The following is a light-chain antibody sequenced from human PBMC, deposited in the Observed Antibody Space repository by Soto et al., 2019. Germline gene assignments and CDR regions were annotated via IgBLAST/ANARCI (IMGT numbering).Light chain of an antibody. CDR2: DNR. CDR3: QSYDSSLSAYV. Sequence: QSVLTQPPSVSGAPGQRVTISCTGSSSNIGAGYDVHWYQQLPGTAPKLLIYDNRNRPSGVPDRFSGSKSGTSASLAITGLQAEDEADYYCQSYDSSLSAYVFGTGTKVT. J-gene: IGLJ1*01. CDR1: SSNIGAGYD. V-gene: IGLV1-40*01.